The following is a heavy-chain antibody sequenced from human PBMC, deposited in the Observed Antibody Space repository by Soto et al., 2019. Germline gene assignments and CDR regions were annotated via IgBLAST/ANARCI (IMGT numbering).Heavy chain of an antibody. D-gene: IGHD4-17*01. CDR1: GFTFSSYA. CDR2: ISFDGSNK. J-gene: IGHJ1*01. V-gene: IGHV3-30-3*01. Sequence: QVQLVESGGGVVQPGRSLRLSCAASGFTFSSYAMHWVRQAPGKGLEWVAVISFDGSNKFYADSVKGRFTISIDKYKNTLYMQMNSLRAEDPAVYYCARDPSATVVTRGYFQHWGQGTLVTVSS. CDR3: ARDPSATVVTRGYFQH.